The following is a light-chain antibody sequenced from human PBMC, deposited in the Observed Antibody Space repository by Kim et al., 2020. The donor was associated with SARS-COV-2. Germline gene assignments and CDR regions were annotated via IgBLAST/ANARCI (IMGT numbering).Light chain of an antibody. CDR1: SSNIGSNN. J-gene: IGLJ3*02. Sequence: QSVLTQPPSASETPGQRVTISCSGSSSNIGSNNVVWYQQLPGAAPNLLIYSNNQRPSGIPDRFSGSRSGTTASLAISGLQSGDEADYYCAVWDDSLKQGVFGGGTQLTVL. V-gene: IGLV1-44*01. CDR3: AVWDDSLKQGV. CDR2: SNN.